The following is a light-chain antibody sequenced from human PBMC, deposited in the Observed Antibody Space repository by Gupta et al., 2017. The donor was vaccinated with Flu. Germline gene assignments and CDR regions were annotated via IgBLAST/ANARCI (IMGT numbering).Light chain of an antibody. CDR2: GNS. Sequence: QSVLTQPPSVSGAPGQRVTISCTETSSNIGAGYDVHWYQQLPGRSPKLLIYGNSNRPSGVPDRFSGSKSGTSASLSITGLQAEDEAFYYCQSYDNTRSGSVFGGGTKVTVL. CDR3: QSYDNTRSGSV. V-gene: IGLV1-40*01. CDR1: SSNIGAGYD. J-gene: IGLJ3*02.